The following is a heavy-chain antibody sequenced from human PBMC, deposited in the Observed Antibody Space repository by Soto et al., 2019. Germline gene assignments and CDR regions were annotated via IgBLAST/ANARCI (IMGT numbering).Heavy chain of an antibody. V-gene: IGHV3-64D*08. CDR3: AKDRAIDY. D-gene: IGHD3-10*01. J-gene: IGHJ4*01. CDR2: ISHNGATT. Sequence: GESLKISCSASGFTFNSLAMHWVRQAPGKGLQYVSSISHNGATTYYADSVKGRFIISRDNSKNSLFLQMSSLRTEDTAVYYCAKDRAIDYWGQGTLVTVSS. CDR1: GFTFNSLA.